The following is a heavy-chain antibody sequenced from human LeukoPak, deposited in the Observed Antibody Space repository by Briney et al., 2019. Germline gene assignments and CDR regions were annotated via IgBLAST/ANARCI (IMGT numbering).Heavy chain of an antibody. J-gene: IGHJ4*02. CDR3: AKANLGRRSSSCPGGC. CDR2: ISYDGSNK. D-gene: IGHD6-13*01. Sequence: GGSLRLSCAAPGFTFSSYGMQWVRQAPGKGLEWVAVISYDGSNKYYADSVKSRFTNSRDNSKNTLYLQMNSLRAEDTAVYYCAKANLGRRSSSCPGGCWGQGTLVTVSS. CDR1: GFTFSSYG. V-gene: IGHV3-30*18.